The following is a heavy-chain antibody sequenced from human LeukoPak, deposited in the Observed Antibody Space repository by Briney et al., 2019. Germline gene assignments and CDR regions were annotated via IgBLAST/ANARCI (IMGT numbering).Heavy chain of an antibody. V-gene: IGHV1-3*03. Sequence: ASVKVSCKASGYTFTSYAMHWVRQAPGQRLEWMGWINAGNGNTKYSQEFQGRVTITRDTSASTAYMELSSLRSEDMAVYYCARSFNYYGSSGYQGAFDTWGQGTMVTVSS. J-gene: IGHJ3*02. CDR2: INAGNGNT. CDR1: GYTFTSYA. D-gene: IGHD3-22*01. CDR3: ARSFNYYGSSGYQGAFDT.